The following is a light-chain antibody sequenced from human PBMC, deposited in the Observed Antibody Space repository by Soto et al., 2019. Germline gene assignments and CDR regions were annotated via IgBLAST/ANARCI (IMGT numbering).Light chain of an antibody. Sequence: DIQMTQSPSTLSASVGDRVTITFRASQSIGRFLAWYQHQPGKAPKLQIYDASTLESGVPSRFSGTGSGTEFTFSITSLQPEDFGTYYCQQCYMGWTFGQGTKVDIK. CDR1: QSIGRF. J-gene: IGKJ1*01. CDR3: QQCYMGWT. V-gene: IGKV1-5*01. CDR2: DAS.